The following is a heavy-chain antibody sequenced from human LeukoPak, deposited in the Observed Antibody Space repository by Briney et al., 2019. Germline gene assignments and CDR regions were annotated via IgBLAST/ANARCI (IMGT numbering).Heavy chain of an antibody. CDR1: GFTFSDYY. CDR3: AGDLNYYDSSGYGH. D-gene: IGHD3-22*01. Sequence: GGSLRLSCAVSGFTFSDYYMSWIRQAPGKGLEWVSYISSGGSTISHADSVKGRFTISRDNAENSLYLQMNSLRAEDTAVYYCAGDLNYYDSSGYGHWGQGTLVTVSS. J-gene: IGHJ4*02. V-gene: IGHV3-11*01. CDR2: ISSGGSTI.